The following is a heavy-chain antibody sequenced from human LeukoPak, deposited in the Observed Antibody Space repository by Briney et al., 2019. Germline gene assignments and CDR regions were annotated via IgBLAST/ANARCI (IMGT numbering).Heavy chain of an antibody. D-gene: IGHD2-15*01. CDR1: GGSISSYY. V-gene: IGHV4-4*07. J-gene: IGHJ6*03. Sequence: SETLSLTCTVSGGSISSYYWSWIRQPAGKGLEWIGRIYTSGSTNYNPSLKSRVTMSVDTSKNQFSLKLSSVTAADTAVYYCARGARRYCSGGSCYTRGLRMDVWGKGTTVTISS. CDR3: ARGARRYCSGGSCYTRGLRMDV. CDR2: IYTSGST.